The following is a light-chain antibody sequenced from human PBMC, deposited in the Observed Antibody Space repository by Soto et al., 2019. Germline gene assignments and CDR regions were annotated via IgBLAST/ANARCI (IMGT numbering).Light chain of an antibody. J-gene: IGKJ2*01. Sequence: DIQMTQSPSTLSASVGDRATITCRASQSISNWLAWYQQKPGKAPKLLIYKASSLESGVQSRFSGSGSGTEFTLTISSLQHGDFATYYCQHYNSYPYTFGQGTKLEIK. V-gene: IGKV1-5*03. CDR1: QSISNW. CDR2: KAS. CDR3: QHYNSYPYT.